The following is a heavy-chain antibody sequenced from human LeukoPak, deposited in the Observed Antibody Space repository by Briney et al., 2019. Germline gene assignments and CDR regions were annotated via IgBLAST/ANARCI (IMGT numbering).Heavy chain of an antibody. V-gene: IGHV3-30*18. D-gene: IGHD4-17*01. Sequence: GGSLRLSCVASGFIFTRYGMHWVRQAPGKGLEWVAIISNDGSETYYVDSVKGRFTISRDNSKNMLYLQMNSLRVEDTAVYYCAKSWDTVTRGRTYFDYWGQGTLVTVSS. CDR2: ISNDGSET. J-gene: IGHJ4*02. CDR3: AKSWDTVTRGRTYFDY. CDR1: GFIFTRYG.